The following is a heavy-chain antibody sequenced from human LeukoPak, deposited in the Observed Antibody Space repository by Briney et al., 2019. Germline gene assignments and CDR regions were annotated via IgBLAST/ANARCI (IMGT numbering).Heavy chain of an antibody. CDR1: GFTFSSYG. D-gene: IGHD3-22*01. J-gene: IGHJ6*03. Sequence: GGSLRLSCAASGFTFSSYGMSWVRQAPGKGLEWVSAISGSGGSTYYADSVKGRFTISRDNSKNTLYLQMNSLRAEDTAVYYCAKDGLLPYYYYYIDVWGKGTTVTISS. CDR3: AKDGLLPYYYYYIDV. CDR2: ISGSGGST. V-gene: IGHV3-23*01.